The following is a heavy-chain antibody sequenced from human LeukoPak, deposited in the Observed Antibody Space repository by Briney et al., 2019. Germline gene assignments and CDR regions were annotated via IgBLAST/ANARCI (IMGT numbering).Heavy chain of an antibody. D-gene: IGHD5-18*01. CDR2: ISGSGHTI. V-gene: IGHV3-48*03. J-gene: IGHJ4*02. CDR1: GFTFSSYE. Sequence: GGSLRLSCAASGFTFSSYEMNWVSQAPGKGLEWVSYISGSGHTIYYADSVKGRFTISRDNAKNSLYLQMSSLRAEDTAVYYCARVSIYSYGHFDFWGQGTLVTVSS. CDR3: ARVSIYSYGHFDF.